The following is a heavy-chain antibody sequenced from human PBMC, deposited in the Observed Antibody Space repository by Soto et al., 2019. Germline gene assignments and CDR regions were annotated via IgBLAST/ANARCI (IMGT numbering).Heavy chain of an antibody. CDR1: GFTFSSYA. V-gene: IGHV3-23*01. J-gene: IGHJ4*02. D-gene: IGHD3-22*01. CDR2: ISGSGGST. Sequence: EVQLLESGGGLVQPGGSVRLSCAASGFTFSSYAMSWVRQAPGKGLEWVSAISGSGGSTYYADSVKGRFTISRDNSKNTLYLQMNSLRAEDTAVYYCAKPGEDYYDSSGYYDYWGQVTLVTVSS. CDR3: AKPGEDYYDSSGYYDY.